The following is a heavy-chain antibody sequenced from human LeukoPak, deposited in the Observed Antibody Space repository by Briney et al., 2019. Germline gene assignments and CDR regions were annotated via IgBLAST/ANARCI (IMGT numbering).Heavy chain of an antibody. CDR3: AKSGGYSLIDY. J-gene: IGHJ4*02. V-gene: IGHV4-38-2*02. CDR2: IYHSGST. D-gene: IGHD1-26*01. CDR1: GYSINSGYY. Sequence: SETLSLTCTVSGYSINSGYYWGWIRQPPGKGLEWIAIIYHSGSTYYNPSPKSRVTISVDMSKNEFSLRLNSVTAADTAMYYCAKSGGYSLIDYWGQGTLVTVSS.